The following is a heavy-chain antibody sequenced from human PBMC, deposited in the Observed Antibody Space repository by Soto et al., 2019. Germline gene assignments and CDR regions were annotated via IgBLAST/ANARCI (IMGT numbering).Heavy chain of an antibody. Sequence: SVKVSCKASGGTFSSYAISWVRQAPGQGLEWMGGIIPIFGTANYAQKFQGRVTITADESTSTAYMELSSLRSEDTAVYYCARLRKMATTSPVTYFDYCGQGTLVTVSS. CDR3: ARLRKMATTSPVTYFDY. D-gene: IGHD5-12*01. V-gene: IGHV1-69*13. CDR1: GGTFSSYA. J-gene: IGHJ4*02. CDR2: IIPIFGTA.